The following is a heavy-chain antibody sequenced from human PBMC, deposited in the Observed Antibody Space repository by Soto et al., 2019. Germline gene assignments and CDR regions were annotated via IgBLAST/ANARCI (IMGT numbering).Heavy chain of an antibody. CDR3: ARDLSTEAFLDFDY. V-gene: IGHV1-18*01. D-gene: IGHD3-3*02. Sequence: GASVKVSCKASGYTFTSYGISWVRQAPGQGLEWMGWISAYNGNTNYAQKLQGRVTMTTDTSTSTAYMELRSLRSDDTAVYYCARDLSTEAFLDFDYWGQGTLVTVSS. J-gene: IGHJ4*02. CDR1: GYTFTSYG. CDR2: ISAYNGNT.